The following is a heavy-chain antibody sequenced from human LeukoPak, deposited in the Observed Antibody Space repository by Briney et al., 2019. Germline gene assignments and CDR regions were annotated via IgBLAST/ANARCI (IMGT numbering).Heavy chain of an antibody. CDR2: ISSDGNSI. J-gene: IGHJ6*02. D-gene: IGHD3-22*01. CDR3: ARDSDFDSSGYYPYYYYYYKMDV. CDR1: AFTFSLYE. Sequence: GGSLRLSCAASAFTFSLYEMSWVRQAPEMGLEWVAYISSDGNSIHYADSVKGRFTISRDNAKNSLFLQMNSLRAEDTAVYYCARDSDFDSSGYYPYYYYYYKMDVWGQGTTVTVSS. V-gene: IGHV3-48*03.